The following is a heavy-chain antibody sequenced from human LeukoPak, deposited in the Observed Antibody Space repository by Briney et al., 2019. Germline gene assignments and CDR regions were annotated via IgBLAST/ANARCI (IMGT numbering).Heavy chain of an antibody. V-gene: IGHV3-23*01. CDR3: ARPGITAFDI. CDR1: GFTFSSYA. D-gene: IGHD3-10*01. J-gene: IGHJ3*02. Sequence: GGSLRLPCAASGFTFSSYAMSWVRQAPGKGLEWVSAISGSGGSTYYADSVKGRFTISRDNSKNSVSLYMNSLRAEDSAVYYCARPGITAFDIWGQGTMVTVSS. CDR2: ISGSGGST.